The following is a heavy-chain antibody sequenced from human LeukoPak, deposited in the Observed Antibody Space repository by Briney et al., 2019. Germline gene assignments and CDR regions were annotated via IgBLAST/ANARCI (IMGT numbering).Heavy chain of an antibody. CDR2: IYYSGST. D-gene: IGHD6-13*01. CDR1: GGSISSSRYS. Sequence: PSETLSLTCTVSGGSISSSRYSWGWIRQPPGKGLEWIGSIYYSGSTYYNPSLKSRVTISVDTSKNQFSLKLSSVTAADTAVYYCARTSSSWSIGGYYYGMDVWGQGTTVTVSS. V-gene: IGHV4-39*01. J-gene: IGHJ6*02. CDR3: ARTSSSWSIGGYYYGMDV.